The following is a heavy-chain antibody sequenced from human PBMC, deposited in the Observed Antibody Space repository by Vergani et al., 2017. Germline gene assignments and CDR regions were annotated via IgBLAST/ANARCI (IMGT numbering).Heavy chain of an antibody. CDR2: IYSGGST. Sequence: VQLVESGGGLVKPGGSLRLSCAASGFTVSSNYMSWVRQAPGKGLEWVSVIYSGGSTYYADSVKGRFTISRDNSKNTLYLQMNSLRAEDTAVYYCARGGSAGYSPTFDYWGQGTLVTVSS. J-gene: IGHJ4*02. V-gene: IGHV3-53*01. D-gene: IGHD2-15*01. CDR3: ARGGSAGYSPTFDY. CDR1: GFTVSSNY.